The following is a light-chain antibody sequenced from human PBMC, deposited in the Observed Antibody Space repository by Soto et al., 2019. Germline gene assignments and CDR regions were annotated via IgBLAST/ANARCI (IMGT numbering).Light chain of an antibody. Sequence: EIVLTQSPGTRSLSPGERATLSCRASQIVSSDHLAWYQQKPGQAPRLLIYGASNRPIGIPDRFSGSGSGTDFTLTISRLEPEDFAVYYCQQYGSSPPYTFGQGTKLEIK. CDR1: QIVSSDH. J-gene: IGKJ2*01. CDR3: QQYGSSPPYT. CDR2: GAS. V-gene: IGKV3-20*01.